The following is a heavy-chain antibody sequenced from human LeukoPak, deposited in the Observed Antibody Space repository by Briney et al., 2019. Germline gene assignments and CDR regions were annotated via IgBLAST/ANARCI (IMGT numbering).Heavy chain of an antibody. CDR1: GDSISSSNYY. D-gene: IGHD3-9*01. Sequence: PSETLSLTCTVSGDSISSSNYYWGWIRQSPGKGLEWIGSIYYGGSTYYNPSLKSRVTISVDTSKNQFSLRLSSVTAADTAEYYCARGLTAYYFPYYFDYWGQGTLVTVSS. CDR3: ARGLTAYYFPYYFDY. J-gene: IGHJ4*02. V-gene: IGHV4-39*07. CDR2: IYYGGST.